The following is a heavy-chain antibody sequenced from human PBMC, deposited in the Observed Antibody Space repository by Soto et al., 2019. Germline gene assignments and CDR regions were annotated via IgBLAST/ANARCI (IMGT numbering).Heavy chain of an antibody. Sequence: ASVKVSCKASGYTFTSYDINWVRQATGQGLEWMGWMNPNSGNTGYAQKFQGRVTMTRNTSISTAYMELSSLRSEDTAVYYCASPVTWYGWRDGAFDIWGQGTMVTVSS. CDR1: GYTFTSYD. V-gene: IGHV1-8*01. D-gene: IGHD2-15*01. CDR3: ASPVTWYGWRDGAFDI. J-gene: IGHJ3*02. CDR2: MNPNSGNT.